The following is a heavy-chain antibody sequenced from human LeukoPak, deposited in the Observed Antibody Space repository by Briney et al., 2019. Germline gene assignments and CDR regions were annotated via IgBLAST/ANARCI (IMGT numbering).Heavy chain of an antibody. J-gene: IGHJ4*02. Sequence: SVKVSCKASGGTFISYAISWVRQAPGQGLEWMGGIIPIFGTANYAQKFQGRVTITTDESTSTAYMQLSSLRSEDTAVYYCARDLRGDQGDYWGQGTLVTVSS. D-gene: IGHD2-2*01. CDR1: GGTFISYA. CDR2: IIPIFGTA. V-gene: IGHV1-69*05. CDR3: ARDLRGDQGDY.